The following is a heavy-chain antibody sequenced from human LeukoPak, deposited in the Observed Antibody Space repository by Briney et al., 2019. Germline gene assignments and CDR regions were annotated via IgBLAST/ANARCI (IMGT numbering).Heavy chain of an antibody. Sequence: GGSLRLSCAASGFTVITNDMTWVRQAPGKGLEWVGFIRSKSYGGTTEYAASVKGRFTISRDDSKSIAYLQMNSLKTEDTAVYYCSRGPYCSSGSCYPDPDAFDIWGQGTVVTFSS. J-gene: IGHJ3*02. CDR1: GFTVITND. V-gene: IGHV3-49*04. D-gene: IGHD2-15*01. CDR2: IRSKSYGGTT. CDR3: SRGPYCSSGSCYPDPDAFDI.